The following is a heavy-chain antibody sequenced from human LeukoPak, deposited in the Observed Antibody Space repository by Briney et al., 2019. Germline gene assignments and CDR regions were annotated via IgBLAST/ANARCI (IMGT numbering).Heavy chain of an antibody. D-gene: IGHD3-3*01. V-gene: IGHV4-39*01. Sequence: SETLSLSCTDSGGSISSSSDYSGCIRQPPGKGLEWNGCIYYSGSTYYNPSLKSRDTISVDTSKNQFSLKLCSLTSADTAVYYCARQSVYYDFWSGYYLNWFDPWGQGTLVTVSS. CDR3: ARQSVYYDFWSGYYLNWFDP. CDR1: GGSISSSSDY. J-gene: IGHJ5*02. CDR2: IYYSGST.